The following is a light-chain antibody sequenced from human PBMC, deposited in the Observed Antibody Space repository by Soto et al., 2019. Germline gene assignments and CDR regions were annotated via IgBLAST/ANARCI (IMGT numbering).Light chain of an antibody. CDR2: AAS. V-gene: IGKV1-39*01. CDR3: QHSYSTPRT. J-gene: IGKJ4*01. CDR1: QSISTY. Sequence: DIQMTQSPSPLSASVGDRVTITCRASQSISTYLNWYQQIPGKAPKLLIYAASSLQSGVPSKFSGSGSGTDFTLTISSLQPEDFATYYCQHSYSTPRTFGGGTKVEIK.